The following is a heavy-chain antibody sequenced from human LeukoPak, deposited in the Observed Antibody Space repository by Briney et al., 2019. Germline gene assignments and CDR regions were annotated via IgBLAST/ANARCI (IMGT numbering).Heavy chain of an antibody. CDR3: AKGIYCSSTSCYTNVFDY. D-gene: IGHD2-2*02. V-gene: IGHV3-30*02. CDR1: GLTFSSYG. J-gene: IGHJ4*02. CDR2: IRYDGSNK. Sequence: PGGSLRLSCAASGLTFSSYGMHWVRQAPGKGLEWVAFIRYDGSNKYYADSVKGRFTISRDNSKNTLYLQMNSLRAEDTAVYYCAKGIYCSSTSCYTNVFDYWGQGTLVTVSS.